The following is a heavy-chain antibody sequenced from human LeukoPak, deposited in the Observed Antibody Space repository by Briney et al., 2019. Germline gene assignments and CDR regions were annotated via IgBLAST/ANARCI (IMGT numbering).Heavy chain of an antibody. CDR3: ARGRHYYGSGSYRPDLYAFDI. Sequence: GGSLRLSCAASGFTFSSYAMSWVRQAPGEGLEWVSAISGSGGSTYYADSVKGRFTISRDNSKNTLYLQMNSLRAEDTAVYYFARGRHYYGSGSYRPDLYAFDIWGQGTMVTVSS. J-gene: IGHJ3*02. CDR2: ISGSGGST. V-gene: IGHV3-23*01. CDR1: GFTFSSYA. D-gene: IGHD3-10*01.